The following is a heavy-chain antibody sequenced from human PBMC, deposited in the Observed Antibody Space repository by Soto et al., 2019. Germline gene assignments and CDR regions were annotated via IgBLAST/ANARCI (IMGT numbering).Heavy chain of an antibody. CDR1: GGSFSGYY. Sequence: PSETLSLTCAVYGGSFSGYYWSWIRQPPGKGLEWIGEINHSGSTNYNPSLKSRVTISVDTSKNQFSLKLSSVTAADTAVYYCARSSGWGTDYWGQGTLVTVSS. V-gene: IGHV4-34*01. D-gene: IGHD6-19*01. CDR3: ARSSGWGTDY. J-gene: IGHJ4*02. CDR2: INHSGST.